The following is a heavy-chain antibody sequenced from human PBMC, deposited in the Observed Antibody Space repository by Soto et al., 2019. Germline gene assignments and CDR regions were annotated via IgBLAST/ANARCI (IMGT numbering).Heavy chain of an antibody. J-gene: IGHJ4*02. D-gene: IGHD2-8*01. Sequence: SETLSLTCTVSGGSISSYYWSWIRQPPGKGLEWIGYIYYSGSTNYNPSLKSRVTISVDTSKNQFSLKMSSVTAADTAVYYCAGRNGSCFDYWGQGTLVTVSS. CDR3: AGRNGSCFDY. CDR1: GGSISSYY. CDR2: IYYSGST. V-gene: IGHV4-59*08.